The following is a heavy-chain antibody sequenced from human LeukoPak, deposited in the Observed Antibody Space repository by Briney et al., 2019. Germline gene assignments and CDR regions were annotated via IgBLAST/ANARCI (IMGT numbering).Heavy chain of an antibody. D-gene: IGHD2-2*01. V-gene: IGHV4-61*02. CDR3: ARESSSTWGWFDP. Sequence: SETLSLTCTVSGDSISSGSYYWSWLRPPAGQGLEWIGRLYTSGNTNYNPSLKSRVTISVDSSKNHFSLNLSSVTAADTAVYYCARESSSTWGWFDPWGQGTQVTVSS. CDR1: GDSISSGSYY. CDR2: LYTSGNT. J-gene: IGHJ5*02.